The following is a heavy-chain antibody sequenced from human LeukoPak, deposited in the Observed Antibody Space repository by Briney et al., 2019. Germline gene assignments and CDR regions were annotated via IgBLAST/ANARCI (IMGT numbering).Heavy chain of an antibody. Sequence: PGRSLRLSCAASGFTFSGSAMHWVRQAPGKGLEWVAVIPSDGSNKYYADSVKGQFTISRDNSNNTLYLQMNSLRPEDTAVYYCARGAGTTVYYMDVWGKGTTVTVSS. D-gene: IGHD1-7*01. V-gene: IGHV3-30*01. CDR3: ARGAGTTVYYMDV. CDR2: IPSDGSNK. CDR1: GFTFSGSA. J-gene: IGHJ6*03.